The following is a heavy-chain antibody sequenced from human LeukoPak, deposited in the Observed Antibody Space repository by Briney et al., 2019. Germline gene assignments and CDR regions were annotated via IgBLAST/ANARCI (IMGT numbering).Heavy chain of an antibody. Sequence: SETLSLTCTVSGGSISSSSYYWGWIRQPPGKGLEWIGSMYSSGSTYYNPSLKSRVTISVDTSKNQFSLKLSSVTAADTAVYYCARVRYGSGSYSPLDYWGQGTLVTVSS. CDR3: ARVRYGSGSYSPLDY. CDR2: MYSSGST. CDR1: GGSISSSSYY. D-gene: IGHD3-10*01. V-gene: IGHV4-39*07. J-gene: IGHJ4*02.